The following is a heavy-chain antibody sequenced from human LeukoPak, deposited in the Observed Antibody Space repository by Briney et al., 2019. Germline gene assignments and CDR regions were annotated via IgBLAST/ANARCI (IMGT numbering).Heavy chain of an antibody. CDR3: ARDSIRLGYYYYGMDV. J-gene: IGHJ6*02. D-gene: IGHD7-27*01. CDR1: GFTFSDYY. V-gene: IGHV4-34*01. CDR2: IYHSGST. Sequence: GSLRLSCAASGFTFSDYYMSWIRQAPGKGLEWVGYIYHSGSTYYNPSLKSRVTISVDRSKNQFSLKLSSVTAADTAVYYCARDSIRLGYYYYGMDVWGQGTTVTVSS.